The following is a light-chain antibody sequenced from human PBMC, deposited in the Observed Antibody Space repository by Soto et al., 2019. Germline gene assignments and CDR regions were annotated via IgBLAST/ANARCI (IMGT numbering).Light chain of an antibody. V-gene: IGLV2-8*01. J-gene: IGLJ2*01. CDR2: EVT. CDR3: SSYTGSNNYLV. CDR1: SSDVGAYNY. Sequence: QSALTQPPSASGSPGQSVTISCTGTSSDVGAYNYVSWYQQHPGRIPKLMIYEVTKRPSGVPDRFSGSKSGNTASLTVSGLQAEDEADYDCSSYTGSNNYLVFGGGTKLTVL.